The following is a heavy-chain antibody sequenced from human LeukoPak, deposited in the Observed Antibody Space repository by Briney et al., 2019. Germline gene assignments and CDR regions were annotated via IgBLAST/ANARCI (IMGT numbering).Heavy chain of an antibody. Sequence: GGSLRLSCAASGFTFSSYGMHWVRQAPGKGLEWVAVISYDGSNKYYADSVKGRFTISRDNSKNTLYLQMNGLRAEDTAVYYCAKDSPAEYSSALDYWGQGTLVTVSS. CDR3: AKDSPAEYSSALDY. CDR2: ISYDGSNK. J-gene: IGHJ4*02. D-gene: IGHD6-6*01. CDR1: GFTFSSYG. V-gene: IGHV3-30*18.